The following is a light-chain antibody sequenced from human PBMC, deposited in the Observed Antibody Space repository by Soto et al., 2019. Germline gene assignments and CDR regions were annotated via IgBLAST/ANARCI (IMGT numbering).Light chain of an antibody. J-gene: IGKJ4*01. V-gene: IGKV1-5*01. CDR2: DAS. Sequence: DIQMTQSPSTLSASVGDRVTITCRASQSMTSWLAWYQQKPGKAPKLLIYDASSLESGVPSRFSGSGSGTEFTLTISSLQPDDFATYYCQQYNTYPPTFGGGTKVEIK. CDR3: QQYNTYPPT. CDR1: QSMTSW.